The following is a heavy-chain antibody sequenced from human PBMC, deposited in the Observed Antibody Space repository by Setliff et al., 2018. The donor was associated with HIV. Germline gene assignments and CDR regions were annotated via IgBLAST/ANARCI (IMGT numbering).Heavy chain of an antibody. J-gene: IGHJ1*01. CDR1: GGTFSSYA. CDR3: ARGGSSGWPH. V-gene: IGHV1-69*13. CDR2: IIPIFGTA. Sequence: VASVKVSCKASGGTFSSYAISWVRQAPGQGLEWMGGIIPIFGTANYAQKFQGRVTITADESTSTAYMELSSLRSEDTAVYYCARGGSSGWPHWGQGTLVTVSS. D-gene: IGHD6-19*01.